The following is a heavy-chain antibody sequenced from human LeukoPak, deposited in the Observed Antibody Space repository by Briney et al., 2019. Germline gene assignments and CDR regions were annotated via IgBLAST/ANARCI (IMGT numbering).Heavy chain of an antibody. Sequence: PSETLSLTCPVYGGSFSGYYWSWIRQPPGKGLEWIGEINHSGSTNYNPSLKSRVTISVDTSKNQFSLKLSSVTAADTAVYYCARRPDTAMVPYYYYYYMDVWGKGTTVTVSS. CDR2: INHSGST. J-gene: IGHJ6*03. D-gene: IGHD5-18*01. CDR3: ARRPDTAMVPYYYYYYMDV. V-gene: IGHV4-34*01. CDR1: GGSFSGYY.